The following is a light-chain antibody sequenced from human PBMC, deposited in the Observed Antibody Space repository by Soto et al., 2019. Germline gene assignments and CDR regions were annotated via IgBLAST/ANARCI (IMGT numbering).Light chain of an antibody. CDR1: QSISSW. V-gene: IGKV1-5*01. J-gene: IGKJ1*01. CDR3: QQYNSYWT. Sequence: DVQMTQSPSSLSASAVDRFTSTCRASQSISSWLAWYQQKPGKAPKLLIYDASSLKSGVPSRFSGSGSGTEFTLTISSLQPVDFATYYCQQYNSYWTFGQGTKVDIK. CDR2: DAS.